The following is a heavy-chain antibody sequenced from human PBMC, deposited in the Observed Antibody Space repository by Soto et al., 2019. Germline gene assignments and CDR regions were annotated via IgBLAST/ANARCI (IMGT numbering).Heavy chain of an antibody. D-gene: IGHD6-13*01. Sequence: QVQLVESGGGLVKPGGSLRLSCAVSGFTFSDYYMTWIRQAPGKGLEWVSYISSSTSHTNYADSVKGRFTISRDNAKNSLFLQMNSLRAADTAVYYCARSRGAAADYFDFCGEGTLVTVSS. CDR2: ISSSTSHT. CDR1: GFTFSDYY. V-gene: IGHV3-11*05. J-gene: IGHJ4*02. CDR3: ARSRGAAADYFDF.